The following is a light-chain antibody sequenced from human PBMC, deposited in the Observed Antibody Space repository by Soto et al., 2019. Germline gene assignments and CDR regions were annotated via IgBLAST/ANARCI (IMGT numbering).Light chain of an antibody. CDR2: DVS. J-gene: IGLJ2*01. Sequence: QLVLTQPASVSGSPGQSITISCTGTSSDAGGYNYVSWYQQHPGKAPKLMIYDVSNRPSGVSNRFSGSKSGNTASLTISGLQAEDEADYYCSSYTSSSTPVVFGGVTKLTVL. CDR1: SSDAGGYNY. V-gene: IGLV2-14*01. CDR3: SSYTSSSTPVV.